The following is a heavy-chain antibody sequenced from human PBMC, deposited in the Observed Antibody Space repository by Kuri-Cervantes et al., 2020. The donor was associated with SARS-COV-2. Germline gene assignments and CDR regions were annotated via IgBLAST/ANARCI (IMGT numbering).Heavy chain of an antibody. J-gene: IGHJ6*03. V-gene: IGHV3-23*01. Sequence: GGSLRLSCAASGFTFSSYAMSWVRQAPGKGLEWVSAISGSGGSTYYADSVKGRFTISRDNAKNSLYLQMNSLRAEDTAVYYCARASGVGATLDHYYYYYMDVWGKGTTVTVSS. CDR2: ISGSGGST. CDR3: ARASGVGATLDHYYYYYMDV. D-gene: IGHD1-26*01. CDR1: GFTFSSYA.